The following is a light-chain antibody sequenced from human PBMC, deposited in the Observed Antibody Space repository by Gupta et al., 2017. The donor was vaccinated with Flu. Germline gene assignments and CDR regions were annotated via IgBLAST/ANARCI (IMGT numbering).Light chain of an antibody. V-gene: IGLV2-14*01. Sequence: QSALTQPASLSGSAGPSVTVSCTGTHLHDNSYVSWFQLRPGPVPRVLIYEVTNRPLGISHRCSGSKSGNTASLTISWLHAEDDGSYYNSWATNTTLGIFGRGT. CDR1: HLHDNSY. J-gene: IGLJ1*01. CDR3: SWATNTTLGI. CDR2: EVT.